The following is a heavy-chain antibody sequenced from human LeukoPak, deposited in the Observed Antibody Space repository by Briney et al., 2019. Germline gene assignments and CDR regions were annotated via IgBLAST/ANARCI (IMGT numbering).Heavy chain of an antibody. CDR2: INPNSGGT. Sequence: ASVKVSCKASGYTFTGYYMHWVRQAPGQGLEWMGWINPNSGGTNYAQKFQGRVTMTRDTSISTAYMELSRLRSDDTAVYYCARGAQYCSGGSCYPPSWFDPWGQGTLVTVSS. D-gene: IGHD2-15*01. J-gene: IGHJ5*02. V-gene: IGHV1-2*02. CDR1: GYTFTGYY. CDR3: ARGAQYCSGGSCYPPSWFDP.